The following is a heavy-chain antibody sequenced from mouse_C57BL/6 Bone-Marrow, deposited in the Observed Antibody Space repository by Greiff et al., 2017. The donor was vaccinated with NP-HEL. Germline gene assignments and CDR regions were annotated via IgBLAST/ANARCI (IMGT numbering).Heavy chain of an antibody. CDR1: GYTFTSYT. V-gene: IGHV1-4*01. Sequence: QVQLKQSGAELARPGASVKMSCKASGYTFTSYTMHWVKQRPGQGLEWIGYINPSSGYTKYNQKFKDKATLTADKSSSTAYMQLSSLTSEDSAVYYCARSSGYFFWYIDVWGTGTPVTVSS. CDR3: ARSSGYFFWYIDV. D-gene: IGHD2-3*01. CDR2: INPSSGYT. J-gene: IGHJ1*03.